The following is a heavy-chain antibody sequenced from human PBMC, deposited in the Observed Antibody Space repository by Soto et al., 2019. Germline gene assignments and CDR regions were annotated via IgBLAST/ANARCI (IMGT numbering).Heavy chain of an antibody. J-gene: IGHJ5*02. Sequence: QVQLQESGPGLVKPSETLSLTCTVSGGSISSYYWSWIRQPPGKGLEWIGYIYYSGSTNYNPSLKSRVTISVDTAKNQFSLKLSSVTAADTAVYYCARLVGSGYNWFDPWGQGTLVTVSS. D-gene: IGHD2-15*01. CDR1: GGSISSYY. CDR3: ARLVGSGYNWFDP. CDR2: IYYSGST. V-gene: IGHV4-59*08.